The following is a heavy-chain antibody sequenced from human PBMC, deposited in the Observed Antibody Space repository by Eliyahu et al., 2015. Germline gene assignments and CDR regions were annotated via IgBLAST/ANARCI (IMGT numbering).Heavy chain of an antibody. Sequence: QVQLVESGGGVVQPGXSLRLSXXXXGXTFXRYGMHWVRQGPGKGLECVAVISYDGSNKYYADSVKGRFTTSRDDSKNTLYLQMNSLRPEDTAVYYCAKILFKWEVADAFDIWGQGTMVTVSS. J-gene: IGHJ3*02. D-gene: IGHD1-26*01. CDR3: AKILFKWEVADAFDI. CDR2: ISYDGSNK. V-gene: IGHV3-30*18. CDR1: GXTFXRYG.